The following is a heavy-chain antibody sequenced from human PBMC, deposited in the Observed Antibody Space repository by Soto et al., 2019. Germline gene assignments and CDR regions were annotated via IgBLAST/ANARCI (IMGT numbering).Heavy chain of an antibody. J-gene: IGHJ3*02. Sequence: TGGSLRLPCAASGFTFSSYGMHWVRQAPGKWLEWVAVIWYDGSNKYYADSVKGRFTISRDNSKNTLYLQMNSLRAEDTAVYYCVSPGAYDAFDIWGQGXMVTV. V-gene: IGHV3-33*01. CDR2: IWYDGSNK. D-gene: IGHD4-17*01. CDR1: GFTFSSYG. CDR3: VSPGAYDAFDI.